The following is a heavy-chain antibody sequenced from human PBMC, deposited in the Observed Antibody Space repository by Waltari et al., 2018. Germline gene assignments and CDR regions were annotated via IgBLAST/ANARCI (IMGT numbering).Heavy chain of an antibody. D-gene: IGHD3-22*01. CDR1: GYTFTSYG. CDR3: AKSGDYDSSGYSEFDY. Sequence: QVQLVQSGAEVKKPGASVKVSCKASGYTFTSYGISWVRQAPGQGLEWMGWISAYKGNTNYAPKLQGRGTMTTDTSTSTAYMELRSLRSDDTAVYYCAKSGDYDSSGYSEFDYWGQGTLVTVSS. V-gene: IGHV1-18*01. J-gene: IGHJ4*02. CDR2: ISAYKGNT.